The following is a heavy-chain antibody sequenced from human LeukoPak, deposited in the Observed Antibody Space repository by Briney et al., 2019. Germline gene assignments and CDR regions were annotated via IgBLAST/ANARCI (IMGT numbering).Heavy chain of an antibody. CDR2: ISADGGIT. V-gene: IGHV3-23*01. D-gene: IGHD6-19*01. J-gene: IGHJ6*02. CDR3: AKSSGPGGYYYYGMDV. Sequence: GGSLRLSCAASGFTFSSYAMSWVRQAPGKGLEWVSAISADGGITYYADSVRGRFTISRDNSKNTLYLQMNSLRAEDTAVYYCAKSSGPGGYYYYGMDVWGQGTTVTVSS. CDR1: GFTFSSYA.